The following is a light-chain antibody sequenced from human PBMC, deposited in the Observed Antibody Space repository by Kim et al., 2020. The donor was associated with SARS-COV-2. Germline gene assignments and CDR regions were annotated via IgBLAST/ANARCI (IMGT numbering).Light chain of an antibody. CDR1: ELGHKY. V-gene: IGLV3-1*01. J-gene: IGLJ2*01. CDR3: QAWDSSTAVV. CDR2: QDS. Sequence: VSPGQTARRTCSGEELGHKYTSWYKQRQGQSPVLVMYQDSQRPSGIPERCSGANAGNTATLTISGTQAMDEADYYCQAWDSSTAVVFGGGTQLTVL.